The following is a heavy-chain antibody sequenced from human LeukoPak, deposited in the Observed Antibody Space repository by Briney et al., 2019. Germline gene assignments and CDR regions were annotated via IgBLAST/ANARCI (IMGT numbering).Heavy chain of an antibody. D-gene: IGHD3-9*01. Sequence: GGSLRLSCAVSGLTFSSYWMHWVRQAPGKGLVWVSRINREGSSTSYADSVKGRFTISRDNAKNTLYLQMNSLRAEDTAVYYCAKDILTGYSYHYYYGMDVWGQGTTVTVSS. CDR1: GLTFSSYW. V-gene: IGHV3-74*01. CDR3: AKDILTGYSYHYYYGMDV. J-gene: IGHJ6*02. CDR2: INREGSST.